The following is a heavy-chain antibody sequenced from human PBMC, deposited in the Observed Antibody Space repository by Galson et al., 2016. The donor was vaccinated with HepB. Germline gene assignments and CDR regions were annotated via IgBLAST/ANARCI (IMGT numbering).Heavy chain of an antibody. J-gene: IGHJ6*02. CDR3: ARDLGVYNFWSGYTHYGMDV. CDR2: IWYDGSKK. D-gene: IGHD3-3*01. Sequence: SLRLSCAASGFTFSTNGMHWVRQAPGKGLEWVAIIWYDGSKKYYADSVKGRFTISRDNSKNTLYLQMNSLRAEDTAVYYCARDLGVYNFWSGYTHYGMDVWGPGTPVTVSS. V-gene: IGHV3-33*01. CDR1: GFTFSTNG.